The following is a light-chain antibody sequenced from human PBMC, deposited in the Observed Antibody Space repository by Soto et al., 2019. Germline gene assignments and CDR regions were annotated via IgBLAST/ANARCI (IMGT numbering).Light chain of an antibody. CDR3: QQYSSYSAWT. J-gene: IGKJ1*01. CDR2: DAS. Sequence: DIQMTLSPSTLSASIGDRVTITCRASQSISKWLAWHQQKPGKAPKLLIYDASSLQSGVPPRFSGSGSGTEFTLTIRSLQPDDIATYYCQQYSSYSAWTFGEGTKLDIK. CDR1: QSISKW. V-gene: IGKV1-5*01.